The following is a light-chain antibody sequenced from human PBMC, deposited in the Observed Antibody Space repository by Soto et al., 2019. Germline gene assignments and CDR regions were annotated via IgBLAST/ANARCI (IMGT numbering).Light chain of an antibody. CDR2: DAS. CDR1: QSVSRD. CDR3: QQYNSWLRT. J-gene: IGKJ1*01. Sequence: EIGMTQSPAALSVYLGERATVSCRASQSVSRDLAWYQQKPGQAPRLLIYDASTRATGIPARFSGSGSGTEFTLTISSLQSEDFAVYYCQQYNSWLRTFGQGTKVEIK. V-gene: IGKV3-15*01.